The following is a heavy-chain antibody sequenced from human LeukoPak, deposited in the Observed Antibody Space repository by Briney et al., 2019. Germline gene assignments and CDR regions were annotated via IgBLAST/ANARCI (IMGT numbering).Heavy chain of an antibody. CDR3: AREMDYYDSGGYYLQWFDP. Sequence: SETLSLTCTVSGGSISSGGYYWIRIRQHPGKGLEWIGYIYYSGSTSYNPSLKSRVTISLDTSRNQFSLKLSSVTAADTAVYYSAREMDYYDSGGYYLQWFDPWGQGTLVTVSS. CDR2: IYYSGST. CDR1: GGSISSGGYY. V-gene: IGHV4-31*03. D-gene: IGHD3-22*01. J-gene: IGHJ5*02.